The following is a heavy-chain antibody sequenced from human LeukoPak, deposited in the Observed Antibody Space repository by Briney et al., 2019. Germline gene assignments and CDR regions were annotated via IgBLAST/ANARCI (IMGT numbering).Heavy chain of an antibody. V-gene: IGHV3-49*03. CDR1: GFTFGDHG. D-gene: IGHD1-26*01. J-gene: IGHJ4*02. Sequence: GGSLRLSCTTSGFTFGDHGVSWFRQAPGKGPEWISFIKTKTFGGTTEYAASVKGRFTISRDDSTGIAYLQMDSLRPDDTAVYYCSRGVIVGAAYFDYWGQGTLVTVSS. CDR3: SRGVIVGAAYFDY. CDR2: IKTKTFGGTT.